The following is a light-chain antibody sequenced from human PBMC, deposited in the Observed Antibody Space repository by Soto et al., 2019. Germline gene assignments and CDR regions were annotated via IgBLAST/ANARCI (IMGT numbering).Light chain of an antibody. CDR2: DVS. CDR3: LQHYNFSWT. V-gene: IGKV1-5*01. CDR1: QSVSAW. Sequence: DIQMTQSPSTLSASVGDRVTITCRASQSVSAWLAWYQQKPGKAPKFLMYDVSTLESGVPSRFRGGGSGTHFTLTISSLQPADFATYYCLQHYNFSWTFGQGTKVDIK. J-gene: IGKJ1*01.